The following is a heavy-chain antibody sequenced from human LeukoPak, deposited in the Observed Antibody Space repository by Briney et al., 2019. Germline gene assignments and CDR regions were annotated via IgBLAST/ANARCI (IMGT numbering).Heavy chain of an antibody. CDR3: ARDVPPDY. CDR2: IYYSGNT. V-gene: IGHV4-59*01. CDR1: GGSISTYY. Sequence: SETLSLTCTVSGGSISTYYWSWIRQPPRKGLEWIGYIYYSGNTNYNPSLKSRVTISIDTSKNQFSLKLSSATAADTAVYHCARDVPPDYWGQGTLVTVSS. J-gene: IGHJ4*02.